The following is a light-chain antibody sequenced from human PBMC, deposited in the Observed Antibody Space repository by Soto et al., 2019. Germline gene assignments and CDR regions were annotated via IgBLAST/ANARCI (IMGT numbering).Light chain of an antibody. CDR2: GAS. J-gene: IGKJ1*01. Sequence: EIVLTQSPGTLSLSPGERATLSCRASQSVSSSYLAWYQQKPGQAPRLLICGASSRATGIPDRLSGSGSGTDLTINISRMELDDFAVYCCQQYGSSPPWTFGQGTKVEI. CDR1: QSVSSSY. CDR3: QQYGSSPPWT. V-gene: IGKV3-20*01.